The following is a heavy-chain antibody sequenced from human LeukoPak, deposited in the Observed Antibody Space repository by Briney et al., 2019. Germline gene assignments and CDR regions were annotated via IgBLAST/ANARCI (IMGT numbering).Heavy chain of an antibody. J-gene: IGHJ1*01. V-gene: IGHV3-33*03. CDR1: GFTFGHYG. D-gene: IGHD3-22*01. CDR3: ATYSSLNTREFQY. CDR2: ISYDGTEK. Sequence: PGRSLRLSCAGSGFTFGHYGMHWVRQAPGKGLEWVAVISYDGTEKHYGDSVKGRFIISRDNAKNSLFLQMNRLRAEDTAVYYCATYSSLNTREFQYWGQGTLVTVSP.